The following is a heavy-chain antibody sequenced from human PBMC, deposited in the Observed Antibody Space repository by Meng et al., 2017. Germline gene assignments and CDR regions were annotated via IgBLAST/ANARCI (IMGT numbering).Heavy chain of an antibody. D-gene: IGHD5-12*01. CDR2: INPSGGST. J-gene: IGHJ4*02. Sequence: ASETVSCKASGYTFTSYYMHWVRRAPGQGLEWMGIINPSGGSTSYAQKFQGRVTMTRDTSTSTVYMELSSLRSEDTAVYYCARVKSNVDIVATLDYWGQGTLVTVSS. V-gene: IGHV1-46*01. CDR3: ARVKSNVDIVATLDY. CDR1: GYTFTSYY.